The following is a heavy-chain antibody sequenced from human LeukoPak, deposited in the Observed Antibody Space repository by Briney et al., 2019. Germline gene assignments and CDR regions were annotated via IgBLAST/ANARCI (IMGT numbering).Heavy chain of an antibody. Sequence: PGGSLRLSCAASGFTFSSYAMSWVRQGPGEGLEWVSAISGSGGSTYYADSVKGRFTISRDNSKNTLYLQMNSLRAEDTAVYYCAKGPDYGELYYFDYWGQGTLVTVSS. CDR3: AKGPDYGELYYFDY. J-gene: IGHJ4*02. V-gene: IGHV3-23*01. CDR1: GFTFSSYA. D-gene: IGHD4-17*01. CDR2: ISGSGGST.